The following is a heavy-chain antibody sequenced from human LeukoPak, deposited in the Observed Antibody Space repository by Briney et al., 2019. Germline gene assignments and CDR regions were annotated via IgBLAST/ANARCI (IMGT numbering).Heavy chain of an antibody. CDR3: ARTTEGGYSYGYFYYYMDV. Sequence: SETLSLTCTVSGGSISSYYWSWIRQPPGKGLEWIGYIYYSGSTNYKSSLKSRVTISVDTSKNQFSLKLSSVTAADTAVYYCARTTEGGYSYGYFYYYMDVWGKGATVTISS. V-gene: IGHV4-59*01. D-gene: IGHD5-18*01. J-gene: IGHJ6*03. CDR2: IYYSGST. CDR1: GGSISSYY.